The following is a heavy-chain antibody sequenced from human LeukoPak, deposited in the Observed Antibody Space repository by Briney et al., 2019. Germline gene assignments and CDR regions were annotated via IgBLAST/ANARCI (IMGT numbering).Heavy chain of an antibody. CDR3: ARNQEYSSSWHYYYYMDV. CDR1: GGSISSYY. J-gene: IGHJ6*03. Sequence: SETLSLTCTVSGGSISSYYWSWIRQPPGKGLEWIGYIYYSGSTNCNPSLKSRVTISVDTSKNQFSLKLSSVTAADTAVYYCARNQEYSSSWHYYYYMDVWGKGTTVTVSS. V-gene: IGHV4-59*01. D-gene: IGHD6-13*01. CDR2: IYYSGST.